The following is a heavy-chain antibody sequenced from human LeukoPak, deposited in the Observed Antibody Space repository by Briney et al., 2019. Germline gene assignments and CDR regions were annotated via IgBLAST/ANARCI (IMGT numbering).Heavy chain of an antibody. CDR2: IYYSGST. V-gene: IGHV4-39*02. CDR1: GGSISSSSYY. CDR3: ARGLHYSGAGRTFDS. D-gene: IGHD2-21*01. Sequence: SETLSLTCTVSGGSISSSSYYWGWIRQPPGKGLEWIGSIYYSGSTYYNPSLKSRVTMSVDTSKNHFSLKLSSVTAADTATYFSARGLHYSGAGRTFDSWGQGTLVTVSS. J-gene: IGHJ4*02.